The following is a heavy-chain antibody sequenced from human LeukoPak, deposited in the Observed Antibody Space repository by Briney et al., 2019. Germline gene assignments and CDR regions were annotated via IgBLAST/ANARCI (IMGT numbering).Heavy chain of an antibody. D-gene: IGHD6-13*01. V-gene: IGHV1-69*04. J-gene: IGHJ4*02. CDR2: IIPILGIA. CDR3: ARAAAGTI. Sequence: SVKVSCKASGGTFSSYAISWVRQAPGQGLEWMGRIIPILGIANYAQKFQGRVTITADKSTNTAYMELSSLRSEDTAVYYCARAAAGTIWGQGTLVTVSS. CDR1: GGTFSSYA.